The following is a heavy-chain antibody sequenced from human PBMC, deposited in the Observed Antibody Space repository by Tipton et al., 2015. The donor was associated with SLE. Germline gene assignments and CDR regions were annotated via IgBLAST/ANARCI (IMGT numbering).Heavy chain of an antibody. V-gene: IGHV4-39*07. CDR3: AREEYSSGWYAY. CDR2: IYYSGST. D-gene: IGHD6-13*01. J-gene: IGHJ4*02. CDR1: GGSISSSSYY. Sequence: TLSLTCTVSGGSISSSSYYWGWIRQPPGKGLEWIGSIYYSGSTYYNPSLRSRVTISVDTSKNQFSLKLSSVTAADTAVYYRAREEYSSGWYAYCGQGTLVTVSS.